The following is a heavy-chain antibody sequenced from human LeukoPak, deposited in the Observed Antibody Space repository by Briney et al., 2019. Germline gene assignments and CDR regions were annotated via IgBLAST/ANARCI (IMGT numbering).Heavy chain of an antibody. J-gene: IGHJ4*02. CDR2: ISGSGGST. CDR1: GFTFSSYA. CDR3: AKDGSLIRRIVGATPYFDY. V-gene: IGHV3-23*01. D-gene: IGHD1-26*01. Sequence: PGGSLRLSCAASGFTFSSYAMSWVRQAPGKGLEWVSAISGSGGSTYYADSVKGRFTISRDNSKNTLYLQMNSLRAEDTAVYYCAKDGSLIRRIVGATPYFDYWGQGTLVTVSS.